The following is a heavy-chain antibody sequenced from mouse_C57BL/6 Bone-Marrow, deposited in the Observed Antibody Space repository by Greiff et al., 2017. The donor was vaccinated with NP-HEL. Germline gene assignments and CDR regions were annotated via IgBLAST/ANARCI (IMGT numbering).Heavy chain of an antibody. V-gene: IGHV1-64*01. CDR2: IHPNSGSI. Sequence: QVQLQQSGAELVKPGASVQLSCKASGYTFTSYWMHWVKQRPGQGLEWIGMIHPNSGSINYNEKFKSKATLTVDKSSSKAYMQLSILTSEDSAVYYCARLWGNYGFAYWGQGTLVTVSA. J-gene: IGHJ3*01. D-gene: IGHD2-1*01. CDR3: ARLWGNYGFAY. CDR1: GYTFTSYW.